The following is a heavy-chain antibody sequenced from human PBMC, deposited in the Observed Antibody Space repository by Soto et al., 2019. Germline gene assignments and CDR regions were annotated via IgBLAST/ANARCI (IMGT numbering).Heavy chain of an antibody. CDR1: GGSISDYY. CDR2: MYYSGST. CDR3: ARSQVGHCSSASCYFFFDY. Sequence: ETLSLTCNVSGGSISDYYWSWIRQPPGKGLEWIGYMYYSGSTNSNPSLQSRVTLSVDTSKNQFSLRLRSVTAADTAVYYCARSQVGHCSSASCYFFFDYWGLGTMVTVSS. J-gene: IGHJ4*02. V-gene: IGHV4-59*01. D-gene: IGHD2-2*01.